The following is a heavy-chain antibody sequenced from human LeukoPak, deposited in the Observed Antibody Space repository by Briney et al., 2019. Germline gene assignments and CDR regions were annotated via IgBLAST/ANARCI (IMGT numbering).Heavy chain of an antibody. CDR1: GFTFSSYA. J-gene: IGHJ6*03. D-gene: IGHD6-19*01. V-gene: IGHV3-21*01. CDR3: ARDGSGWYTGYYYYMDV. CDR2: ISSSSSYI. Sequence: PGGSLRLSCAASGFTFSSYAMSWVRQAPGKGLEWVSSISSSSSYIYYADSVKGRFTISRDNAKNSLYLQMNSLRAEDTAVYYCARDGSGWYTGYYYYMDVWGKGTTVTVSS.